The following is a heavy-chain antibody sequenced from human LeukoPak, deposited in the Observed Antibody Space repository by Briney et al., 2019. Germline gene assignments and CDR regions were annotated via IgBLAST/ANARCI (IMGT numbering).Heavy chain of an antibody. CDR3: AENNYYDSRGYPFDP. J-gene: IGHJ5*02. Sequence: ASVKVSCKASGYTFTSYGISWVRQAPGQGLEWMGWISAYNGNTNYAQKVQGRVTMTTDTSTSTAYMELRSLRSDDTAVYYCAENNYYDSRGYPFDPWGQGTLVTVSS. CDR2: ISAYNGNT. CDR1: GYTFTSYG. D-gene: IGHD3-22*01. V-gene: IGHV1-18*01.